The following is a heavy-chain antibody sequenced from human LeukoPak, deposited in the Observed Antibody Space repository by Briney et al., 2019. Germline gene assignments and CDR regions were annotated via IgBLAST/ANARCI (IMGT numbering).Heavy chain of an antibody. D-gene: IGHD2-2*01. CDR3: ARGELRVGTSPYDAFDI. CDR2: IYGSGST. Sequence: SETLSLTCTVSGDSLSSHYWSWIRQPPGKGLEWIGYIYGSGSTHYDPSLRSRVTISEDTSKNQFSLKLTSVTAADTAVYYCARGELRVGTSPYDAFDIWGQGTMVTVSS. CDR1: GDSLSSHY. J-gene: IGHJ3*02. V-gene: IGHV4-59*08.